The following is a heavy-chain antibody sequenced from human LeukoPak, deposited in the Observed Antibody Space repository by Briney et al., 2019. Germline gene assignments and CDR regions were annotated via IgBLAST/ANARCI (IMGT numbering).Heavy chain of an antibody. CDR2: IYTSGST. V-gene: IGHV4-4*07. CDR1: GGSISIYY. J-gene: IGHJ4*02. D-gene: IGHD6-13*01. CDR3: ARFSSIAAAFDY. Sequence: SETLSLTCTVSGGSISIYYWSWIRQPAGKGLEWIGRIYTSGSTNYNPSLKSRVTMSVDASKNQFSLKLSSVTAADTAVYYCARFSSIAAAFDYWRQGTLVTVSS.